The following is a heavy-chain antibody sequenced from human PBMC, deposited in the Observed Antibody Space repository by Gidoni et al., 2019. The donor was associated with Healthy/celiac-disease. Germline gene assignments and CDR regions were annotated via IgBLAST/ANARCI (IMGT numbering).Heavy chain of an antibody. CDR2: ISYDGSNK. J-gene: IGHJ4*02. CDR3: ARDALNLIAVAGMRGFDY. Sequence: QVQLVESGGGVVQPGRSLRLSCAASGFTFSSYAMHWVRQAPGKGLEWVAVISYDGSNKYYADSVKGRFTISRDNSKNTLYLQMNSLRAEDTAVYYCARDALNLIAVAGMRGFDYWGQGTLVTVSS. CDR1: GFTFSSYA. D-gene: IGHD6-19*01. V-gene: IGHV3-30-3*01.